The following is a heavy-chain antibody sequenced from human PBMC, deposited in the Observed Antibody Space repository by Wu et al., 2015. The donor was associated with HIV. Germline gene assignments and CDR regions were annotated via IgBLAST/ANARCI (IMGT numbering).Heavy chain of an antibody. D-gene: IGHD2-15*01. V-gene: IGHV1-69*12. CDR3: GVAATRDDAFDI. J-gene: IGHJ3*02. CDR1: GGTFSSYA. CDR2: IIPIFGTA. Sequence: QVQLVQSGAEVKKPGSSVKVSCKASGGTFSSYAVSWVRQAPGQGLEWMGGIIPIFGTANYAQKFQGRVTITADESTSTAYMELSSLRSEDTAVYYCGVAATRDDAFDIWGQGTNGHRSLQ.